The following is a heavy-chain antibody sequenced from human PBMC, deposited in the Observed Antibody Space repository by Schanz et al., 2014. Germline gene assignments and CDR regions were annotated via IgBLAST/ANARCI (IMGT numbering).Heavy chain of an antibody. V-gene: IGHV3-13*01. CDR2: IGYLGDT. Sequence: EVQLVESGGGLVKPGGSLRLSCEASEFTFSSYKMNWVRQAPGKGLEWVSTIGYLGDTYYPDSVKGRFTVSRDSGQNSLYLQMNSLRAWDTAVYYCARGTDWNLHYWGQGALVTVSS. CDR3: ARGTDWNLHY. J-gene: IGHJ4*02. D-gene: IGHD1-1*01. CDR1: EFTFSSYK.